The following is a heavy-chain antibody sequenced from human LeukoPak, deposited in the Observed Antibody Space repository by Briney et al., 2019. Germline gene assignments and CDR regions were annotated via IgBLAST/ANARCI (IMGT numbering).Heavy chain of an antibody. D-gene: IGHD1-7*01. Sequence: GESLKISCKGSGYSFTSYWIGWVRQMPGKGLEWMGIIYPGDSDTRYSPSFQGQVTISADKSISTAYLQWSSLKASDTAMYYCARSPTGTTLMSFNWFDPWGQGTLVTVSS. CDR3: ARSPTGTTLMSFNWFDP. CDR2: IYPGDSDT. V-gene: IGHV5-51*01. J-gene: IGHJ5*02. CDR1: GYSFTSYW.